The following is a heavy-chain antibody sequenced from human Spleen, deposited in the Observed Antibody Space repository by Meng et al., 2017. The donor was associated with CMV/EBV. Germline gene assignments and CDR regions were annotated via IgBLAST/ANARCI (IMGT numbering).Heavy chain of an antibody. V-gene: IGHV3-30*02. Sequence: GESLKISCAASGFNFDKFGMHRVRQAPGKGLEWVAFIRYDGTQRYYADSMKGQLTISRDNSKNTLSLQMTSLRPEDTAVYYCVKLMTSLTPEDYWGQGTLVTVSS. CDR2: IRYDGTQR. J-gene: IGHJ4*02. CDR3: VKLMTSLTPEDY. CDR1: GFNFDKFG. D-gene: IGHD4-11*01.